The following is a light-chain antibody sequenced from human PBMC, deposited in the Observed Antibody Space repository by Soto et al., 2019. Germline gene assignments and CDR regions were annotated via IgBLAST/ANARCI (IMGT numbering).Light chain of an antibody. V-gene: IGKV3-20*01. CDR3: QQYGSSPLYT. CDR2: GAS. CDR1: QSVSCSY. Sequence: EIVLTQSPGTLSLSPGERATLSCRASQSVSCSYLAWYQQKPGQAPRLLIYGASSMATGIPDRFSGSGSGTDVTITITRLEPENFAVYYCQQYGSSPLYTFGQGTKLEIK. J-gene: IGKJ2*01.